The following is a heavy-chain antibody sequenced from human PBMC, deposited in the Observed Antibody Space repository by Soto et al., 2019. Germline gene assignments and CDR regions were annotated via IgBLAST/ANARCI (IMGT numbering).Heavy chain of an antibody. Sequence: GASVKVSCKASGYTFTSYAMHWVRQAPGQRLEWMGWINAGNGNTKYSQKFQGRVTITRDTSASTAYMELSSLRSEDTAVYYCARESIAAPRGGNYFDYWGQGTQVTVSS. J-gene: IGHJ4*02. CDR3: ARESIAAPRGGNYFDY. V-gene: IGHV1-3*01. CDR1: GYTFTSYA. CDR2: INAGNGNT. D-gene: IGHD6-6*01.